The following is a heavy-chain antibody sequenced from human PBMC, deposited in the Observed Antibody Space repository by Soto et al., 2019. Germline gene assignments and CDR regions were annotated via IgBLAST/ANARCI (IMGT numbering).Heavy chain of an antibody. CDR3: ARVSGSYYYGMDV. V-gene: IGHV4-4*02. J-gene: IGHJ6*02. Sequence: QVQLQESGPGLVKPSGTLSLTCAVSGGSISSSNWWSWVRQPPGKGLEWIGESYHSGSTKYNPSLKSRVTITVDKSKHQFPLKLSSVTAADTAVYYCARVSGSYYYGMDVWGQGTTVTVSS. CDR2: SYHSGST. CDR1: GGSISSSNW.